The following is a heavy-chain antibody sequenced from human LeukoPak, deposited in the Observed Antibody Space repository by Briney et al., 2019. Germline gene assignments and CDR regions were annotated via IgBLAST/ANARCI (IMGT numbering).Heavy chain of an antibody. V-gene: IGHV1-69*06. CDR2: IIPIFGTT. CDR1: GGTFSSYA. D-gene: IGHD4-11*01. CDR3: ASGDYSNWFDP. J-gene: IGHJ5*02. Sequence: SVKVSCKASGGTFSSYAISWVRQAPGQGLEWMGRIIPIFGTTNYAQKFQGRVTITADKSTSTAYMELGSLRSEDTAVYYCASGDYSNWFDPWGQGTLVTVSS.